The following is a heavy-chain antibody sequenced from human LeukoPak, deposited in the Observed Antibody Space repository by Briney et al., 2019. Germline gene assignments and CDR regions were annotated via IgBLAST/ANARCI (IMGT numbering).Heavy chain of an antibody. CDR3: ARGGSGYDFDF. Sequence: GGSLRLSCAASGFTFTSYGMHWVLQAPGKGLEWVAVIWYDGSNKYYVDSVKGRFTISRDNSKNTLYLQMNSLRAEDTAVYYCARGGSGYDFDFWGQGTLVTVSS. V-gene: IGHV3-33*01. J-gene: IGHJ4*02. D-gene: IGHD5-12*01. CDR1: GFTFTSYG. CDR2: IWYDGSNK.